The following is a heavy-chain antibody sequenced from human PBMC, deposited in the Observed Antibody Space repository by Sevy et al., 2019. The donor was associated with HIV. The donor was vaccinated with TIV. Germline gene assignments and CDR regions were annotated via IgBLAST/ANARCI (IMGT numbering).Heavy chain of an antibody. D-gene: IGHD3-3*01. J-gene: IGHJ6*02. CDR3: AKGLILEWSWYGMDV. CDR1: GFTVSSNY. CDR2: IYSDSNT. V-gene: IGHV3-53*01. Sequence: GGSLRLSCAASGFTVSSNYMSWVRQAPGKGLEWVSVIYSDSNTYYADSVKGRLTISRNNSKNTLYLQMKSLRAEDTAVYYCAKGLILEWSWYGMDVWGQGTTVTVSS.